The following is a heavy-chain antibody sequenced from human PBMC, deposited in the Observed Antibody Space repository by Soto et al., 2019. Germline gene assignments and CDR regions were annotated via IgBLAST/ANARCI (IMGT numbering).Heavy chain of an antibody. Sequence: EVQLVESGGGLVQPGESVRLSCAVSGFTSNNYWMSWVRQAPGKGLEWLASLKKGGSQQFYEDSVKGRFTISRDNANNSLYLQMNNLRAEDTAVYYCVRDSDRRSDCWGQGTLVSVSS. CDR2: LKKGGSQQ. V-gene: IGHV3-7*05. CDR3: VRDSDRRSDC. CDR1: GFTSNNYW. D-gene: IGHD3-16*02. J-gene: IGHJ4*02.